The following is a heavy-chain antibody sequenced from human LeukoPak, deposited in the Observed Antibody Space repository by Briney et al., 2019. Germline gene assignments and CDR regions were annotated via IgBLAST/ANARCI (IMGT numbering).Heavy chain of an antibody. Sequence: PGGSLRLSCAASGLTFTSYVVHWVLQTTGKGLQWVALISYDGSNKYYAHSVKGRFTISRDNSKNALYLQMNSLRAEDTAVYYCARPRGAAAGTFGFDPWGQGTLVTVSS. CDR2: ISYDGSNK. V-gene: IGHV3-30*03. D-gene: IGHD6-13*01. J-gene: IGHJ5*02. CDR3: ARPRGAAAGTFGFDP. CDR1: GLTFTSYV.